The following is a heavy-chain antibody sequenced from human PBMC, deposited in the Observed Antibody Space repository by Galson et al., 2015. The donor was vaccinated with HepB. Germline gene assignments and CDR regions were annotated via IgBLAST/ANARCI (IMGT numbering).Heavy chain of an antibody. Sequence: QSGAEVKKPGESLKISCKGSGYSFTSYWIGWVRQMPGKGLEWMGIIYPRDSDTTYSPSFQGQVIISADKSISTAYLQWSSLKASDTAMYYCARGYCSGGTCYSHLDYWGQGTLVTVSS. J-gene: IGHJ4*02. V-gene: IGHV5-51*01. D-gene: IGHD2-15*01. CDR2: IYPRDSDT. CDR1: GYSFTSYW. CDR3: ARGYCSGGTCYSHLDY.